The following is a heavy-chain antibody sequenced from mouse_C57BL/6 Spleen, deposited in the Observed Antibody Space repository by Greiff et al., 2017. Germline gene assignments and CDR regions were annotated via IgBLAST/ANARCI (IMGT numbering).Heavy chain of an antibody. D-gene: IGHD1-1*01. J-gene: IGHJ2*01. CDR3: ETSVTVDD. CDR2: IYPGDGDT. V-gene: IGHV1-82*01. Sequence: VQLVESGPELVKPGASVKISCKASGYAFSSSWMNWVKQRPGQGLEWIGRIYPGDGDTNYNGKFKGKATLTADKSSSTAYMQLSSLTSEDSAVYFGETSVTVDDWGQGTTLTAAS. CDR1: GYAFSSSW.